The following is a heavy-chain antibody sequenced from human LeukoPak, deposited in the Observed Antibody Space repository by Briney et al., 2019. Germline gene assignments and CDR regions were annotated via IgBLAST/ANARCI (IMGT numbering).Heavy chain of an antibody. CDR1: GGSISDYY. CDR2: FDYSGST. D-gene: IGHD3-3*01. J-gene: IGHJ6*03. V-gene: IGHV4-59*01. CDR3: ARVRFGVDSASHYMDV. Sequence: PLETLSLTCTVSGGSISDYYWTWIRQPPGKGLEWIGYFDYSGSTNYSPSLKSRVTTSIDTSKNQFSLKLSSVIAADTAVYFCARVRFGVDSASHYMDVWGKGTTVTVSS.